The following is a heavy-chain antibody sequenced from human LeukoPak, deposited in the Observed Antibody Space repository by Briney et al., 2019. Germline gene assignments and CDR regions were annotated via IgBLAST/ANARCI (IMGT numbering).Heavy chain of an antibody. Sequence: GGSLRLSCAASGLAFSDYWMSWVRQAPGKGLEWVAGISGSGGSTNYADSVKGRFTISRDSPKNTLYLQMNSLRAEDTAVYFCAKRGVVIRVILVGFHKEANYFDSWGQGALVTVSS. CDR2: ISGSGGST. CDR1: GLAFSDYW. CDR3: AKRGVVIRVILVGFHKEANYFDS. V-gene: IGHV3-23*01. J-gene: IGHJ4*02. D-gene: IGHD3-22*01.